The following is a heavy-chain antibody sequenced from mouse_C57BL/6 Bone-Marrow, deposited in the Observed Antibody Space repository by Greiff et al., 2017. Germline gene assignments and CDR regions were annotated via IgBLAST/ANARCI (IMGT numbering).Heavy chain of an antibody. J-gene: IGHJ4*01. CDR1: GYTFTDYY. CDR3: ARLHYYGSSLYYAMDY. Sequence: VQLQQSGPVLVKPGASVKMSCKASGYTFTDYYMNWVKQSHGKSLEWIGVINPYNGGTSYNQKFKGKATLTVDKSSSTAYMELNSLTSEDSAVYYCARLHYYGSSLYYAMDYWGQGTSVTVSS. V-gene: IGHV1-19*01. CDR2: INPYNGGT. D-gene: IGHD1-1*01.